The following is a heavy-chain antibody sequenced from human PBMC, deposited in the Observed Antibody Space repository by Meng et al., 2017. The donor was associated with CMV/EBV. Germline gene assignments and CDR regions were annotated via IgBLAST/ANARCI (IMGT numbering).Heavy chain of an antibody. D-gene: IGHD2-2*01. CDR2: IHYSGST. Sequence: SETLCLTCTVSGCSISSGDYYWSWIRQPPGKGLEWIGYIHYSGSTYYNPSLKSRVTISVDTSKNQFSLKLSSVTAADTAVYYGARAGVYCSSNSCHRYYGMDVWGQGTTVTVSS. CDR1: GCSISSGDYY. J-gene: IGHJ6*02. V-gene: IGHV4-30-4*08. CDR3: ARAGVYCSSNSCHRYYGMDV.